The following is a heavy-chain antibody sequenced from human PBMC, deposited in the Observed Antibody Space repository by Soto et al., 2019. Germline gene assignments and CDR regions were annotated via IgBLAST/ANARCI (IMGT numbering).Heavy chain of an antibody. V-gene: IGHV3-33*01. CDR2: IFYDGTEK. Sequence: QVQLVESGGGVFQPGTSLRLSCAASGFTFRQYGMHWVRQAPGKGLDWVAVIFYDGTEKYYADSVKGRFTISRDNPGNMMYVQMNSLRAEDTAVYYCVRGWGSLIHLSCLDIWGQGTTVVVSS. J-gene: IGHJ3*02. CDR1: GFTFRQYG. CDR3: VRGWGSLIHLSCLDI. D-gene: IGHD3-16*01.